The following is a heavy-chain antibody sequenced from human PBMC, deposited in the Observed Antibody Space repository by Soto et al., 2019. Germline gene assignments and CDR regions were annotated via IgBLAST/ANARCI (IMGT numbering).Heavy chain of an antibody. V-gene: IGHV4-39*01. D-gene: IGHD6-13*01. CDR3: RSSSRYSTDV. Sequence: QLQLQESGPGLVKPSETLSLSCTVSGGSITSSFYWGWIRQPPGKGLEWIGSIYGTGNTYYNPSRKGRVTISADTSKNQSSLNLISVAAADAAVYYCRSSSRYSTDVWGQGATVTVSS. CDR1: GGSITSSFY. J-gene: IGHJ6*02. CDR2: IYGTGNT.